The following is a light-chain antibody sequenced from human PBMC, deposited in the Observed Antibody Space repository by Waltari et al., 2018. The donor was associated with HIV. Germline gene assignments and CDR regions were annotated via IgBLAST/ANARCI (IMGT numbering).Light chain of an antibody. CDR1: QSVSSY. CDR2: DAS. CDR3: QQRSNWPLT. Sequence: EIVLTQSPATLSLSPGERATLSCRASQSVSSYLAWYQQQPDQAPRLLIYDASNRATGIPARFSGSGSGTDFTLTISSLEPEDFAVYYCQQRSNWPLTFGGGTKVEIK. J-gene: IGKJ4*01. V-gene: IGKV3-11*01.